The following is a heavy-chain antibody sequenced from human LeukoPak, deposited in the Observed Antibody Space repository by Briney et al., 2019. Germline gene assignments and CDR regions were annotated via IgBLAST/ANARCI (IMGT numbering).Heavy chain of an antibody. J-gene: IGHJ5*02. CDR3: AMHRNQEWLLNWFDP. D-gene: IGHD3-3*01. V-gene: IGHV3-21*01. CDR2: ISSSSSYI. Sequence: PGGSLRLSCAASGFTFSSYSMNWVRQAPGKGLEWVSSISSSSSYIYYADSVKGRFTISRDNAKNSLYLQMNSLRAEDTAVYYCAMHRNQEWLLNWFDPWGQGTLVTVSS. CDR1: GFTFSSYS.